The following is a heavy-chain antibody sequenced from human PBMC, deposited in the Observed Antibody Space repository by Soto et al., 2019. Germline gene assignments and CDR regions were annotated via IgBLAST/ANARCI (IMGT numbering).Heavy chain of an antibody. CDR2: ISSSSSYI. CDR1: GFTFSRYA. CDR3: ARDNRSYDFWSGYYALVNYGMDV. J-gene: IGHJ6*02. D-gene: IGHD3-3*01. Sequence: GGSLRLSCAASGFTFSRYAMSWGRQAPGKGLEWVSSISSSSSYIYYADSVKGRFTISRDNAKNSLYLQMNSLRAEDTAVYYCARDNRSYDFWSGYYALVNYGMDVWGQGTTVTVSS. V-gene: IGHV3-21*01.